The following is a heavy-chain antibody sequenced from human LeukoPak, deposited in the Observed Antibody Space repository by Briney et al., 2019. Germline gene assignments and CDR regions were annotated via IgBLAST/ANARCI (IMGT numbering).Heavy chain of an antibody. D-gene: IGHD3-3*01. V-gene: IGHV1-18*01. CDR2: ISAYNGNT. Sequence: GASVKVSCKASGYTFTSYGIGWVRQAPGQGLEWMGWISAYNGNTNYAQKLQGRVTMTTDTSTSTAYMELRSLRSDDTAVYYCARAARRINDFWSGSLPGYFDYWGQGTLVTVSS. J-gene: IGHJ4*02. CDR3: ARAARRINDFWSGSLPGYFDY. CDR1: GYTFTSYG.